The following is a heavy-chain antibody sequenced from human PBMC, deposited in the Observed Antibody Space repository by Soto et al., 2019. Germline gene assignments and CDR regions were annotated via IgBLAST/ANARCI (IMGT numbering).Heavy chain of an antibody. V-gene: IGHV4-39*01. CDR1: GGSISSSSYY. CDR3: ASLDLWFGELPDSEY. J-gene: IGHJ4*02. Sequence: PSETLSLTCTVSGGSISSSSYYWGWIRQPPGKGLEWIGSIYYSGSTYYNPSLKSRVTISVDTSKNQFSLKLSSVTAADTAVYYCASLDLWFGELPDSEYWGQGTLVTVTS. CDR2: IYYSGST. D-gene: IGHD3-10*01.